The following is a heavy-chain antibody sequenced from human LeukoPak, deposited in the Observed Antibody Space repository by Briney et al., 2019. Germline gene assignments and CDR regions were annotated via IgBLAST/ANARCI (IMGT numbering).Heavy chain of an antibody. Sequence: GGSLRLSCAASGFTLSSYGMSWVRQAPGKGLEWVSAISASGGHTYYADSVKGRFTISRDNSKSTLFLQVDSLRAEDTAVYYCAKDSRLRAPLLYYFDYWGQGTLVTVSS. V-gene: IGHV3-23*01. J-gene: IGHJ4*02. CDR3: AKDSRLRAPLLYYFDY. CDR2: ISASGGHT. CDR1: GFTLSSYG. D-gene: IGHD4-17*01.